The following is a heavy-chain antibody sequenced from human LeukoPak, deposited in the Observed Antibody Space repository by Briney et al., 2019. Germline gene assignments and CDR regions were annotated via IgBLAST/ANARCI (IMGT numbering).Heavy chain of an antibody. CDR3: ARESGYITMVRGVIISPPGY. CDR2: INSAGSGT. J-gene: IGHJ4*02. D-gene: IGHD3-10*01. CDR1: GFTFSSHW. Sequence: GGSLTLSCAASGFTFSSHWMHWVRQVPGKGLVWVSRINSAGSGTSYGDSVKGRFTISRDNSKNTLYLQMNSLRAEDTAVYYCARESGYITMVRGVIISPPGYWGQGTLVTVSS. V-gene: IGHV3-74*01.